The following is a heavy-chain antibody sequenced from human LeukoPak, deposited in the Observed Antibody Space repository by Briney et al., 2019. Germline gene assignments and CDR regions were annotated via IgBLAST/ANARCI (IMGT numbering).Heavy chain of an antibody. Sequence: PSETLSLTCTVSGGSISSYYWSWIRQPAGKGLEWIGGIYTSGSTNYNPSLKSRVTMSVDTSKNRFSLKLSSVTAADTAVYYCARQNYRSSSWGLDDAFDIWGQGTMVTVSS. CDR2: IYTSGST. J-gene: IGHJ3*02. V-gene: IGHV4-4*07. CDR1: GGSISSYY. CDR3: ARQNYRSSSWGLDDAFDI. D-gene: IGHD6-13*01.